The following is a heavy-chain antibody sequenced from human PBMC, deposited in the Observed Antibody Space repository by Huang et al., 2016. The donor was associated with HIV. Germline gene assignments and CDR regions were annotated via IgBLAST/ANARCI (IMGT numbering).Heavy chain of an antibody. Sequence: EVHLVESGGVVVQPGGSLRLSCTGSGFNFRDYTMHWVRQAPGKGLEWVSLISWDGGSTQYAKSVKGRFTISRDNSKNSLFLQMNSLRSGDTAVYYCAKDKWLQSSYFDYWGQGTLVTVSS. CDR3: AKDKWLQSSYFDY. V-gene: IGHV3-43*01. CDR1: GFNFRDYT. D-gene: IGHD4-4*01. J-gene: IGHJ4*02. CDR2: ISWDGGST.